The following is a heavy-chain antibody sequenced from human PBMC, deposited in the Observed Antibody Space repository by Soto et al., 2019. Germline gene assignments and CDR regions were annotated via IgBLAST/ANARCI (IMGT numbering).Heavy chain of an antibody. CDR2: IGTLGDT. CDR1: GFILSTHD. V-gene: IGHV3-13*01. CDR3: VRGRSFDFASTPPPTFGP. Sequence: QLVASGGGLVQPGGSLRLSCVASGFILSTHDLHWVRDTPGEGLEWVSGIGTLGDTFYGASVKGRFTISRENAKNSLYLQMNSRTVGDTAVYYCVRGRSFDFASTPPPTFGPWGQGTLVTVSS. D-gene: IGHD3-9*01. J-gene: IGHJ5*02.